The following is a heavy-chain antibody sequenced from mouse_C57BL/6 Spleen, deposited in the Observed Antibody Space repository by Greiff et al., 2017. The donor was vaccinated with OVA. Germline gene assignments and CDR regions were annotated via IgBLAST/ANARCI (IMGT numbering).Heavy chain of an antibody. CDR3: TKDSSGYPYYFDY. D-gene: IGHD3-2*02. J-gene: IGHJ2*01. CDR2: IYPGNSDT. V-gene: IGHV1-5*01. Sequence: DVKLQESGTVLARPGASVKMSCKTSGYTFTSYWMHWVKQRPGQGLEWIGAIYPGNSDTSYNQKFKGKAKLTAVTSASTAYMELSSLTNEDSAVYYCTKDSSGYPYYFDYWGQGTTLTVSS. CDR1: GYTFTSYW.